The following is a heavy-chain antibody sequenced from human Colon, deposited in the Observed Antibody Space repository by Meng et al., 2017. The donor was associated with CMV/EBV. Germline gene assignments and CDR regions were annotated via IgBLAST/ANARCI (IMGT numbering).Heavy chain of an antibody. CDR1: GYTLSGYG. V-gene: IGHV1-18*01. CDR3: ARDRAPDDSSGYLYGMDV. J-gene: IGHJ6*02. D-gene: IGHD3-22*01. CDR2: TSAYTGDT. Sequence: ASVKVSCKASGYTLSGYGISWVRQAPGQGLEWMGWTSAYTGDTYFAQEFQGRVTMTTDPSTNTVYMELRSLRSDDTAVYFCARDRAPDDSSGYLYGMDVWGQGTTVTVSS.